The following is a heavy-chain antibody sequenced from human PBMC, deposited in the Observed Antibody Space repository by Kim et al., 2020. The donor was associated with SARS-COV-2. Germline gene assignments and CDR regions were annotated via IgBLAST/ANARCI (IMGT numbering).Heavy chain of an antibody. D-gene: IGHD6-13*01. CDR1: GFTFSSYW. CDR2: IKQDGSEK. J-gene: IGHJ6*02. CDR3: ARGGSSWYPFHPSSSYYYYGMDV. Sequence: GGSLRLSCAASGFTFSSYWMSWVRQAPGKGLEWVANIKQDGSEKYYVDSVKGRFTISRDNAKNSLYLQMNSLRAEDTAVYYCARGGSSWYPFHPSSSYYYYGMDVWGQGTTVTVSS. V-gene: IGHV3-7*03.